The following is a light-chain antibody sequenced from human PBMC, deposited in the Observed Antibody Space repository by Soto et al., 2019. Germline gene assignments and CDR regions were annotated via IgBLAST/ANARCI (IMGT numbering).Light chain of an antibody. V-gene: IGKV1-27*01. Sequence: DVQMTQSPSSLSASVGDRVTITCRASRDISSSLAWYQQKPGKVPKLLIYAASTLHAGVQSRFSGSGSGTFFTLAINSLQPEDVATYYGLKYNSAPNTFGRGTRLEIK. CDR1: RDISSS. CDR2: AAS. CDR3: LKYNSAPNT. J-gene: IGKJ2*01.